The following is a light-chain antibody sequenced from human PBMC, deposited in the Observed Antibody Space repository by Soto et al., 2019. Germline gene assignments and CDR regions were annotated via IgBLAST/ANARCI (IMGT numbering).Light chain of an antibody. CDR3: QQSYSTPPWT. CDR1: QGISSY. J-gene: IGKJ1*01. Sequence: DIQMTQSPSSLSASVGDRVTITFPASQGISSYLNWYQQKPGKAPKLLIYAASSLQSGVPSRFSGSGSGTDFTLTISSLQPEDFATYYCQQSYSTPPWTFGQGTKVDIK. V-gene: IGKV1-39*01. CDR2: AAS.